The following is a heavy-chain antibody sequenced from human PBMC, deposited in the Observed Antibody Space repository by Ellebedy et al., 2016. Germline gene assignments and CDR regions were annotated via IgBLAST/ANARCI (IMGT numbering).Heavy chain of an antibody. D-gene: IGHD6-19*01. J-gene: IGHJ4*02. Sequence: GGSLRLSCAASGFTFDDYAMHWVRQAPGKGLEWVSGISWNSGSTYYADSVKGRFTISRDNSKNTLYLQMNSLRAEDTAVYYCARVEEASGWYDFDYWGQGTLVTVSS. CDR2: ISWNSGST. CDR3: ARVEEASGWYDFDY. CDR1: GFTFDDYA. V-gene: IGHV3-9*01.